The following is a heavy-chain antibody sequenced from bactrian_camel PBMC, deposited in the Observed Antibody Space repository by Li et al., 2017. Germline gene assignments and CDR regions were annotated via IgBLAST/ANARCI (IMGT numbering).Heavy chain of an antibody. CDR3: ASSYQRGINWSDSGKYTY. V-gene: IGHV3S9*01. D-gene: IGHD2*01. J-gene: IGHJ4*01. CDR1: AFTSNSCG. CDR2: VRLGTT. Sequence: VQLVESGGCSVQAGGSLRLSCTAPAFTSNSCGMVWYRPAPPVPPGSREGARVRLGTTNYADSVKGRFTMSRDDAKNTVYLQMDSLEPNDTAMYYCASSYQRGINWSDSGKYTYWGQGTQVTVS.